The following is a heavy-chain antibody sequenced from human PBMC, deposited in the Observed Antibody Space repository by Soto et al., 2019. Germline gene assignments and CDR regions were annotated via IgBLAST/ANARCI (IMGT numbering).Heavy chain of an antibody. CDR1: GYTFTSYG. J-gene: IGHJ4*02. CDR3: ARLQGGVRFLEWLLLYY. V-gene: IGHV1-18*01. D-gene: IGHD3-3*01. Sequence: ASVKVSCKASGYTFTSYGISWVRQAPGQGLEWMGWISAYNGNTNYAQKLQGRVTMTTDTSTSTAYMELRSLRSDDTAVYYCARLQGGVRFLEWLLLYYWGQGTLVTVSS. CDR2: ISAYNGNT.